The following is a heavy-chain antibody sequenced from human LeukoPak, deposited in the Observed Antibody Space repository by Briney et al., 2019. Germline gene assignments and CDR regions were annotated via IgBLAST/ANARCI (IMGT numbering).Heavy chain of an antibody. J-gene: IGHJ1*01. V-gene: IGHV3-11*01. CDR2: ITNSGTTI. Sequence: GGSLRLSCAASGSTFTDYHMSWIRQAPGKGLEWVSYITNSGTTIYYADSVKGRFTISRDNAKNSLYLQMNSLRAEDTAVYYCARDGHYDILTGYFQDWGQGTLVTVSS. CDR1: GSTFTDYH. CDR3: ARDGHYDILTGYFQD. D-gene: IGHD3-9*01.